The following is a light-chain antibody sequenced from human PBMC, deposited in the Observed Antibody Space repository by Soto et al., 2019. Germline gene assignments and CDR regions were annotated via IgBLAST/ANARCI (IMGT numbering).Light chain of an antibody. CDR3: QQRSNWPPYT. CDR2: DAS. CDR1: QSVSSY. Sequence: EIVLTQSPATLSLSPGERATLSCRASQSVSSYLVWYQQKPGQAPRLLIYDASNRAPGIPARFSGSGSGTAFTLTISSLEPEDFAVYYCQQRSNWPPYTFGQGTKLEIK. V-gene: IGKV3-11*01. J-gene: IGKJ2*01.